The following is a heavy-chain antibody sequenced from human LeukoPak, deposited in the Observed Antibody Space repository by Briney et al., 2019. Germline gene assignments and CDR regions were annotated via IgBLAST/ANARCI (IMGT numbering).Heavy chain of an antibody. CDR2: SWYEGGKE. J-gene: IGHJ4*02. CDR1: GFTFSSYW. V-gene: IGHV3-30*02. CDR3: AKDNNWACDY. D-gene: IGHD1-1*01. Sequence: GGSLRLSCAASGFTFSSYWMHWVRQAPGKGLEWVAFSWYEGGKENYAASVKGRFTISRDNSKNTVYLQMNSLRVEDTAVYYCAKDNNWACDYWGQGTLVTVSS.